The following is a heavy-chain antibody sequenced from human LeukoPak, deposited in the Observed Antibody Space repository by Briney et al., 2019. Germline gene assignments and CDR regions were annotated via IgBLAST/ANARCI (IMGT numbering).Heavy chain of an antibody. Sequence: SSVKVSCKVSGYTLTELSMHWVRQAPGKGLEWMGGFDPEDGDTIYAQKFQGRVTMTEDTSTDTAYMELSSLRSEDTAVYYCATGCSGGSCYSFDSWGQGTLVTVSS. D-gene: IGHD2-15*01. CDR1: GYTLTELS. CDR2: FDPEDGDT. CDR3: ATGCSGGSCYSFDS. V-gene: IGHV1-24*01. J-gene: IGHJ4*02.